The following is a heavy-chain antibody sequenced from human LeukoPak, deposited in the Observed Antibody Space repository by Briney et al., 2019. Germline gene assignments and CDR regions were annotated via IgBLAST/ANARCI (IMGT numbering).Heavy chain of an antibody. CDR3: ARRVDGSGRYRGYYYYYMDV. V-gene: IGHV3-30*04. Sequence: GGSLRLSCAASGFTFSSYTMHWVRQAPGKGLEWVAVISFDGSNKYHADSVKGRFTISRDNAKNSLYLQMNSLRAEDTALYYCARRVDGSGRYRGYYYYYMDVWGKGTTVTISS. D-gene: IGHD3-10*01. J-gene: IGHJ6*03. CDR2: ISFDGSNK. CDR1: GFTFSSYT.